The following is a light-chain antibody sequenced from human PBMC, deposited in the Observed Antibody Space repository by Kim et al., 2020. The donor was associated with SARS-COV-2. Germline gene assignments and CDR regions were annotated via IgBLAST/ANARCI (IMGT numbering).Light chain of an antibody. Sequence: SYELTQPPSVSVSPGQTASITCSGYKLGDKYACWYQQKPGQSHVLVIYQDSKRPSGIPERFSGSNSGNTATLTISGTQTMDEADYYCQAWDSSTEVFGTGTKVTVL. J-gene: IGLJ1*01. CDR1: KLGDKY. V-gene: IGLV3-1*01. CDR2: QDS. CDR3: QAWDSSTEV.